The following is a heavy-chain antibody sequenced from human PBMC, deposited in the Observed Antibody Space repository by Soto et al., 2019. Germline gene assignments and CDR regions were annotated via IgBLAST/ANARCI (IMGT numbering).Heavy chain of an antibody. V-gene: IGHV1-69*13. CDR1: GGTFSSYA. D-gene: IGHD3-22*01. Sequence: SVKVSCKASGGTFSSYAISWVRQAPGQGLEWMGGIIPIFGTANYAQKFQGRVTITADESTSTAYMELSSLRSEDTAVYYCARASSYYYDSSGYYPNWFAPSGQGTLVLVSA. CDR3: ARASSYYYDSSGYYPNWFAP. CDR2: IIPIFGTA. J-gene: IGHJ5*02.